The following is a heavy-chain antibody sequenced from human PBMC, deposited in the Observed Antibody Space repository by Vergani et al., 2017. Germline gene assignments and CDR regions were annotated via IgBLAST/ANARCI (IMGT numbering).Heavy chain of an antibody. CDR2: IYYSGST. CDR3: ARHLAYCGGDCYPYYYGMDV. CDR1: GGPISSRSYY. Sequence: QLQLQESGPGLVKPSETLSLTCTVPGGPISSRSYYWGWIRQPPGKGLEWIGSIYYSGSTYYNPSLKSRVTISVDTSKNQFSLKLSSVTAADTAVYYCARHLAYCGGDCYPYYYGMDVWGQGTTVTVSS. J-gene: IGHJ6*02. V-gene: IGHV4-39*01. D-gene: IGHD2-21*02.